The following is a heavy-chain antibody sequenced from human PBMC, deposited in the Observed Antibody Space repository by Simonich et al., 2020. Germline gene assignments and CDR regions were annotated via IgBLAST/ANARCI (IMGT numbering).Heavy chain of an antibody. CDR2: INPNSGGT. D-gene: IGHD2-21*01. Sequence: QVQLVQSGAEVKKPGASVKVSCKASGYTFTGYYMHWVRQAPGQGLEGMGWINPNSGGTNDAQKLQGRGTMTRDTSISTAYMELSRLRSDDTAVYYCARNGLVGILKAFDIWGQGTMVTVSS. V-gene: IGHV1-2*02. CDR3: ARNGLVGILKAFDI. J-gene: IGHJ3*02. CDR1: GYTFTGYY.